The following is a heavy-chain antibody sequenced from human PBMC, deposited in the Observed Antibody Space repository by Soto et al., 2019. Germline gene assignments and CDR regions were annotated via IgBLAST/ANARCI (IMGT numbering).Heavy chain of an antibody. Sequence: ASVKVSCKASGYTFTSYDINWVRQATGQGLEWMGWMNPNSGNTGYAQKFHGRVTMTRNTSISTAYMELSSLRSEDTAVYYCARVRNHIVVVVADASDAFDIWGQGTMVTVSS. CDR3: ARVRNHIVVVVADASDAFDI. V-gene: IGHV1-8*01. J-gene: IGHJ3*02. CDR1: GYTFTSYD. D-gene: IGHD2-15*01. CDR2: MNPNSGNT.